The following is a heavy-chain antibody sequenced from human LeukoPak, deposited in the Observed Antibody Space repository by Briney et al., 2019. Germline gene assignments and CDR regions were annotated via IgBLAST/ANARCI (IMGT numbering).Heavy chain of an antibody. Sequence: SETLSLTCTVSGGSIFSYYWSWIRQPPGKGLEWMGYIYYSGSTNYNPSLKSRVTISVDTSKNQFSLRVSSVTAADTAVHYCARHLNNCGDDCYIFDYWGQGTLVTVSS. CDR3: ARHLNNCGDDCYIFDY. V-gene: IGHV4-59*08. CDR1: GGSIFSYY. J-gene: IGHJ4*02. CDR2: IYYSGST. D-gene: IGHD2-21*01.